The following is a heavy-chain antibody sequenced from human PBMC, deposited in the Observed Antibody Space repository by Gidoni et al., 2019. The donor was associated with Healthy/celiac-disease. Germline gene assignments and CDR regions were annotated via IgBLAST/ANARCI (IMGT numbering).Heavy chain of an antibody. V-gene: IGHV4-34*01. J-gene: IGHJ6*02. CDR2: INHSGST. CDR1: GGSFSGYY. D-gene: IGHD3-10*01. Sequence: QVQLQQWGAGLLKPSETLSLTCAVYGGSFSGYYWSWIRQPPGKGLEWIGEINHSGSTNYNPSLKSRVTISVDTSKNQFSLKLSSVTAADTAVYYCARRPVRGVSYGMDVWGQGTTVTVSS. CDR3: ARRPVRGVSYGMDV.